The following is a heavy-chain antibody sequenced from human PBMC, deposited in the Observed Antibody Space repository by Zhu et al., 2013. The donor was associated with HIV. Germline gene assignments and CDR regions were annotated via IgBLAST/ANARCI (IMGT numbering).Heavy chain of an antibody. J-gene: IGHJ3*02. D-gene: IGHD3-22*01. CDR2: IYYSGST. Sequence: QVQLQESGPGLVKPSETLSLTCTVSGGSVSSGSYYWSWIRQPPGKGLEWIGYIYYSGSTNYSPSLKSRVTISVDTSKNQFSLKLSSVTAADTAVYYCARDSYFDSSGYQITRKDAFDIWAKGQWSPSLQ. CDR3: ARDSYFDSSGYQITRKDAFDI. CDR1: GGSVSSGSYY. V-gene: IGHV4-61*01.